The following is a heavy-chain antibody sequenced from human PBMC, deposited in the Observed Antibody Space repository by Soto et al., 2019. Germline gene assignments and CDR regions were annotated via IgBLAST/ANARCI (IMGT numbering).Heavy chain of an antibody. CDR2: IYYSGST. Sequence: SETLSLTCTVSGGSISSYYWSWIRQPPGKGLEWIGYIYYSGSTNYNPSLKSRVTISVDTSKNQFSLKLSSVTAADTAVYYCARGGGYPRDFDYWGQGTLVTAPQ. D-gene: IGHD3-10*01. CDR1: GGSISSYY. CDR3: ARGGGYPRDFDY. J-gene: IGHJ4*02. V-gene: IGHV4-59*01.